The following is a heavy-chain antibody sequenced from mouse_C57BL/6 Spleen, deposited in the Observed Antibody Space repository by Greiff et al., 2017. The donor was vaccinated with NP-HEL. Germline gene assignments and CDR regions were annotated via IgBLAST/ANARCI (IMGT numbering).Heavy chain of an antibody. Sequence: EVKLMESGEGLVKPGGSLKLSCAASGFTFSSYAMSWVRQTPEKRLEWVAYISSGGDYIYYADTVKGRFTISRDNARNTLYLQMSSLKSEDTAMYYCTRDYYGSSLYYAMDYWGQGTSVTVSS. J-gene: IGHJ4*01. CDR2: ISSGGDYI. D-gene: IGHD1-1*01. V-gene: IGHV5-9-1*02. CDR3: TRDYYGSSLYYAMDY. CDR1: GFTFSSYA.